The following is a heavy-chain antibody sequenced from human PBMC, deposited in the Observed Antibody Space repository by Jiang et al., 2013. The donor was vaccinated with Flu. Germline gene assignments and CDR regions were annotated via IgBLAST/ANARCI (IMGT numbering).Heavy chain of an antibody. J-gene: IGHJ2*01. V-gene: IGHV1-69*01. CDR3: ARDSSSETYPLLLYYFDL. D-gene: IGHD2-15*01. Sequence: WWRQAPRTRDSSGWEGVIPMFGTTNLAQTFEGRLTITADESTSTLYMELSSLRSEDTAVYYCARDSSSETYPLLLYYFDLWGRGTLVTVSS. CDR2: VIPMFGTT.